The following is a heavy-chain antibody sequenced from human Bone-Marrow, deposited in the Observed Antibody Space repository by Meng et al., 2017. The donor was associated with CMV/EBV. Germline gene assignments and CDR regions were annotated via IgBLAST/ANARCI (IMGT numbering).Heavy chain of an antibody. CDR2: IHYSGST. CDR3: ARGGPYDFWSGYRGTKCYFDY. V-gene: IGHV4-59*01. CDR1: GGSISSYY. Sequence: SETLSLTCTVSGGSISSYYWSWIRQPPRKGLEWIGYIHYSGSTNYNPSLKSRVTISVGTSKNQFSLKLSSVTAADTAVYYCARGGPYDFWSGYRGTKCYFDYWGQGTLVTVSS. J-gene: IGHJ4*02. D-gene: IGHD3-3*01.